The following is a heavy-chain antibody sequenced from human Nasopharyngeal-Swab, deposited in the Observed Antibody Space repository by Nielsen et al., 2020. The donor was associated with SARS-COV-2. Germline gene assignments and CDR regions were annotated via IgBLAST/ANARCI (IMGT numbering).Heavy chain of an antibody. CDR1: GFTFSNAW. D-gene: IGHD2-2*01. CDR2: IKSKTDGGTT. J-gene: IGHJ6*02. V-gene: IGHV3-15*01. CDR3: TTAGCSSTSCYYYYYYGMDV. Sequence: ESLKISCAASGFTFSNAWMSWVRQAPGKGLEWVGRIKSKTDGGTTDYAAPVKGRFTISRDDSKNTLYLQMNSLKTEDTAVYYCTTAGCSSTSCYYYYYYGMDVWGQGTTVTVSS.